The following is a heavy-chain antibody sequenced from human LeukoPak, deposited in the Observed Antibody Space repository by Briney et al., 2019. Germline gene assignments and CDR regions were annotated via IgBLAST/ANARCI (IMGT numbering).Heavy chain of an antibody. CDR1: GGSISSSDYY. D-gene: IGHD1-26*01. V-gene: IGHV4-39*07. CDR3: ARPSGATPFKRFDF. CDR2: IDHSGST. Sequence: PSETLSLTCTVSGGSISSSDYYWTWIRQPPGKGLEWIGEIDHSGSTNYNPSLKSRVTISVDTSKNQFSLNLTSVTAADTAVYYCARPSGATPFKRFDFWGQGSLVTVSS. J-gene: IGHJ4*02.